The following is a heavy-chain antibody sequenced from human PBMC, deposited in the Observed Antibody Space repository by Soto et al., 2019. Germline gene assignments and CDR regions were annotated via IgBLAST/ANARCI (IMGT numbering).Heavy chain of an antibody. V-gene: IGHV4-34*12. D-gene: IGHD6-19*01. CDR1: GGSFSGHY. J-gene: IGHJ4*02. CDR2: IIHSGST. CDR3: ARKLISGWYVDS. Sequence: QVQLQQWGAGLLKPSETLSLTCAVYGGSFSGHYWSWIRQPPGKGLEWIGEIIHSGSTNYNPSLKRRVTISVDTSKNQFSLKLNSLTAADTAVYSCARKLISGWYVDSWGQGTPVTVSS.